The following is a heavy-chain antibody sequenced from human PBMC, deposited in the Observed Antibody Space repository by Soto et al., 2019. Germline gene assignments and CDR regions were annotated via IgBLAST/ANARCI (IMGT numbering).Heavy chain of an antibody. D-gene: IGHD6-19*01. CDR3: AKDQGRRVAVAGRDY. J-gene: IGHJ4*02. CDR2: ISGSGGST. CDR1: GFTFSSYA. Sequence: EVQLLESGGGLVQPGGSLRLSCAASGFTFSSYAMSWVRQAPGKGLEWVSAISGSGGSTYYADSVKGRFTISRDNSRNPLYLQMTRLRAEDTAVYYCAKDQGRRVAVAGRDYWGPGTLVTVFS. V-gene: IGHV3-23*01.